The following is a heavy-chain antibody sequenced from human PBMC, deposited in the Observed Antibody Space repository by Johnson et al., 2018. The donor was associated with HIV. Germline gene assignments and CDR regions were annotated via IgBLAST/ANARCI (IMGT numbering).Heavy chain of an antibody. CDR3: ARGPILEWLSGDGFDM. V-gene: IGHV3-30*04. CDR1: GFSFSTYA. D-gene: IGHD3-3*01. Sequence: QVQLVESGGGVVQPGGSLRLSCAASGFSFSTYALHWVRQTPGKGLEWVALISDDGSKIYHADSVKGRFTRSRDNSKNKLYLQMNSLRVEDTAMYYCARGPILEWLSGDGFDMWGQGTMVTV. J-gene: IGHJ3*02. CDR2: ISDDGSKI.